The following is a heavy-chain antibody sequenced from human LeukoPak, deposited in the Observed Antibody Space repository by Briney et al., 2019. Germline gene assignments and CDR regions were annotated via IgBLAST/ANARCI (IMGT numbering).Heavy chain of an antibody. J-gene: IGHJ5*02. D-gene: IGHD2-2*02. Sequence: GESLKISWKGSGYSFTSYWIGWVRQMPGKSLEWVGIIYPGDSDTRYSPSFQGQVTISADKSISTAYLQWSSLKASDTAMYYCARPNTHPGWFDPWGQGTLVTVSS. CDR2: IYPGDSDT. CDR1: GYSFTSYW. V-gene: IGHV5-51*01. CDR3: ARPNTHPGWFDP.